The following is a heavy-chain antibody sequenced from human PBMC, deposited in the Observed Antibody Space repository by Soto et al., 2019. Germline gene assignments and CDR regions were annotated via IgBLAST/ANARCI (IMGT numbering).Heavy chain of an antibody. J-gene: IGHJ4*02. CDR1: SFAFGSYA. CDR2: ISGGAGTT. D-gene: IGHD3-22*01. CDR3: VRGVGNYYARSRQFDY. V-gene: IGHV3-23*01. Sequence: PGGSLRLSCAASSFAFGSYAMSGVRRSPGRGLEWVSSISGGAGTTYYADSVKGRFTISRDNSRETLHLQMKTLRADDTALYFCVRGVGNYYARSRQFDYCGQGALVTASS.